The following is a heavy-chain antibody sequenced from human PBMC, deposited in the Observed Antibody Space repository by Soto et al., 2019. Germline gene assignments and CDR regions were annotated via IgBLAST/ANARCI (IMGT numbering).Heavy chain of an antibody. V-gene: IGHV3-48*02. D-gene: IGHD3-22*01. J-gene: IGHJ4*02. Sequence: GGSLRLSCAASGFTFSSYSMNWVRQAPGKGLEWVSYISSSSSTIYYADSVKGRFTISRDNAKNSLYLQMNSLRDEDTAVYYCARDPTWYYYDSSGYLGPYYFDYWGQGTLVTVSS. CDR1: GFTFSSYS. CDR2: ISSSSSTI. CDR3: ARDPTWYYYDSSGYLGPYYFDY.